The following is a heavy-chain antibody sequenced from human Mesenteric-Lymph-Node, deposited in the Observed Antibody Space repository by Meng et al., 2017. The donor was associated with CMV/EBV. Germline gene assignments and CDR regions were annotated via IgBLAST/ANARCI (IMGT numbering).Heavy chain of an antibody. J-gene: IGHJ4*02. CDR3: AKSQSGLIDH. V-gene: IGHV3-23*01. CDR2: ITSGGST. CDR1: GFTFSNYW. D-gene: IGHD3-16*01. Sequence: GGSLRLSCVASGFTFSNYWMHWVRQAPGKRLVWVSAITSGGSTYYADSVKGRFTISRDNSKNTLYVQMNSLRAEDTAVYYCAKSQSGLIDHWGQGTLVTVSS.